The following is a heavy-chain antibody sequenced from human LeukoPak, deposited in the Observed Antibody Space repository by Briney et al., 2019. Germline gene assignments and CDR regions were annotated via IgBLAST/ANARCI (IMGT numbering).Heavy chain of an antibody. Sequence: PGGSLRLSCAASGFIVTSSYMNWVRQAPGKGLEWVSSISSSSYIYYADSVKGRFTISRDNAKNSLYLQMNSLRAEDTAVYYCAILLLYCSSTSCSFDYWGQGTLVTVSS. CDR3: AILLLYCSSTSCSFDY. CDR2: ISSSSYI. V-gene: IGHV3-69-1*01. J-gene: IGHJ4*02. D-gene: IGHD2-2*01. CDR1: GFIVTSSY.